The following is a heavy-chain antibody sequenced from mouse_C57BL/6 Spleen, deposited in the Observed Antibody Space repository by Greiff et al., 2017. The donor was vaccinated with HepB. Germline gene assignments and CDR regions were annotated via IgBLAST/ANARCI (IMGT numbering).Heavy chain of an antibody. V-gene: IGHV1-75*01. Sequence: VQLQQSGPELVKPGASVKISCKASGYTFTDYYINWVKQRPGQGLEWIGWIFPGSGSTYYNEKFKGKATLTVDKSSSTAYMLLSSLTSEDSAVYFCARVDYGNYVGYFDVWGTGTTVTVSS. CDR3: ARVDYGNYVGYFDV. D-gene: IGHD2-1*01. J-gene: IGHJ1*03. CDR2: IFPGSGST. CDR1: GYTFTDYY.